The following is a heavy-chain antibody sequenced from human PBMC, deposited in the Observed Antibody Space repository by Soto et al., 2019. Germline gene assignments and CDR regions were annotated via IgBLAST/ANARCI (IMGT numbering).Heavy chain of an antibody. CDR2: ISYDGSNK. V-gene: IGHV3-30*03. CDR1: TFSFSTYA. CDR3: TTGVQTNIVVVPAAMEEPYGMDV. D-gene: IGHD2-2*01. Sequence: QVQLVESGGGVVQPGRSLRLSCAASTFSFSTYAMHWVRQAPGKGLDWVAVISYDGSNKFYANSVKGRFTVSRDNSKNTLYLQMNSLRAEDTAVYYCTTGVQTNIVVVPAAMEEPYGMDVWGQGTTVTVSS. J-gene: IGHJ6*02.